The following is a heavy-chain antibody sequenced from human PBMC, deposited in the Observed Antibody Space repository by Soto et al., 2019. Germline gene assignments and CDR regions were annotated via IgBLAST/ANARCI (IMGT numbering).Heavy chain of an antibody. J-gene: IGHJ4*02. CDR1: GYTFSGYN. Sequence: VASVKVSCKASGYTFSGYNMHWVRQAPGQGLEWMGWINPNSGGTNFARKFHGRVTMTRDTSIGTAYMELTNLTSDDTAVYFCARDLLWSAQKPIDFWGQGTLVTVSS. D-gene: IGHD2-21*01. V-gene: IGHV1-2*02. CDR2: INPNSGGT. CDR3: ARDLLWSAQKPIDF.